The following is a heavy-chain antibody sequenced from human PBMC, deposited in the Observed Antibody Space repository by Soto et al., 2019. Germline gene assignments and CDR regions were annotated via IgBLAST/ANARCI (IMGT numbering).Heavy chain of an antibody. Sequence: SETLSLTCTVSGGFIWGWFLQSPDKGLEWIGYIYNRGRYNYNPSLESRLTISIDTSKNQFSLRLASVTAADTAVYYCARTLPNRQLFDSWSQGTLVTVSS. V-gene: IGHV4-59*01. J-gene: IGHJ4*02. CDR1: GGFI. CDR2: IYNRGRY. CDR3: ARTLPNRQLFDS. D-gene: IGHD1-1*01.